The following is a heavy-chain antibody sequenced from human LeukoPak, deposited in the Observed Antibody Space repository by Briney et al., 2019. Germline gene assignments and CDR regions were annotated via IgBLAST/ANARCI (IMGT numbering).Heavy chain of an antibody. CDR3: ARAPLNELGWLRFQALLGLSRSEYYFDY. J-gene: IGHJ4*02. D-gene: IGHD5-12*01. Sequence: GGSLRLSCAASGFTFSNYGMSWVRQAPGKGLEWVSAISGSGGSTYYADSVKGRFTISRDNSKNTLYLQMNSLRAEDTAVYYCARAPLNELGWLRFQALLGLSRSEYYFDYWGQGTLVTVSS. CDR2: ISGSGGST. V-gene: IGHV3-23*01. CDR1: GFTFSNYG.